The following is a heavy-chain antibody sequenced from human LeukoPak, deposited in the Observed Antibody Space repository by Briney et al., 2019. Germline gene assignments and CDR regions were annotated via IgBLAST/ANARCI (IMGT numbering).Heavy chain of an antibody. CDR1: GFTFTSSA. V-gene: IGHV1-58*02. CDR2: IVVGSGNT. D-gene: IGHD7-27*01. Sequence: ASVKVSCKASGFTFTSSAMQWVRQARGQRLEWIGWIVVGSGNTNYAQKFQERVTVTRDMSTSTAYVELSSLRSEDTAVYYCAARKTDELGPGGFDYWGQGTLVTVSS. J-gene: IGHJ4*02. CDR3: AARKTDELGPGGFDY.